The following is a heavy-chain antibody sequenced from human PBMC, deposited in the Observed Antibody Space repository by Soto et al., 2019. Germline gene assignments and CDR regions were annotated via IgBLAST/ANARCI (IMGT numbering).Heavy chain of an antibody. CDR2: ISSSSSYI. V-gene: IGHV3-21*01. Sequence: GGSLRLSCAASGFTFSSYSMNWVRQAPGKGLEWVSSISSSSSYIYYADSVKGRFTISRDNAKNSLYLQMNSLRAEDTAVYYCVTFPGELGYCSGGSCSYFDYWGQGTLVTVSS. J-gene: IGHJ4*02. CDR3: VTFPGELGYCSGGSCSYFDY. CDR1: GFTFSSYS. D-gene: IGHD2-15*01.